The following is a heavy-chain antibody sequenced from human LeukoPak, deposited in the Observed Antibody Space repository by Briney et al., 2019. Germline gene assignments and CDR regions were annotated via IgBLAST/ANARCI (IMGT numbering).Heavy chain of an antibody. J-gene: IGHJ4*02. CDR2: INPSGGST. V-gene: IGHV1-46*01. Sequence: APVKVSCKASGYTFTSYYMHWVRQAPGQGLEWMGIINPSGGSTSYAQKFQGRVTMTRDTSTSTAYMELSSLRSEDTAVYYCASGPIYCSGGSCHQYYFDYWGQGTLVTVSS. CDR1: GYTFTSYY. D-gene: IGHD2-15*01. CDR3: ASGPIYCSGGSCHQYYFDY.